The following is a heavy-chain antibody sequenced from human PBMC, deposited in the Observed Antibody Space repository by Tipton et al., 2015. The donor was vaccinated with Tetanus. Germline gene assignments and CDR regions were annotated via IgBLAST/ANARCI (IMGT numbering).Heavy chain of an antibody. V-gene: IGHV4-31*03. CDR2: IYYTALT. Sequence: TLSLTCTVSGASINAGGYLWTRVRQHPGKGLEWIGNIYYTALTSYSPSLNSRVRIAVDTSKNQFSLSLTSVTAADTAVYFCARGLPREPSYLDYWGQGKQVTVSS. CDR3: ARGLPREPSYLDY. CDR1: GASINAGGYL. J-gene: IGHJ4*02. D-gene: IGHD1-26*01.